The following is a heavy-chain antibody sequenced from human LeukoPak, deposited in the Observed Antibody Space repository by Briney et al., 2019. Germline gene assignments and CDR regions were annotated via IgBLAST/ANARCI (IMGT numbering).Heavy chain of an antibody. D-gene: IGHD3-22*01. Sequence: GGSLRLSCAASGFTFSSYAMHWVRQAPGKGLEWVAVISYDGSNKYYADSVKGRFTISRDNSKNTLYLQMSSLRAEDTAVYYCAREAETYYYDSSGLDYWGQGTLVTVSS. J-gene: IGHJ4*02. V-gene: IGHV3-30*04. CDR2: ISYDGSNK. CDR1: GFTFSSYA. CDR3: AREAETYYYDSSGLDY.